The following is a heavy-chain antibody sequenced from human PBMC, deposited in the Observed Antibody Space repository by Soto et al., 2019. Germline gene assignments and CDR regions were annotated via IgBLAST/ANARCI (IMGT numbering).Heavy chain of an antibody. CDR3: ARDSFNGFRSGVWFDP. CDR2: IIPIFGTA. V-gene: IGHV1-69*13. CDR1: GGTFSSYA. Sequence: SVKVSCKASGGTFSSYAISWVRQAPGQGLEWMGGIIPIFGTANYAQKFQGRVTITADESTSTAYMELSSLRSEDTAVYYCARDSFNGFRSGVWFDPWGQGTLVTVSS. D-gene: IGHD6-19*01. J-gene: IGHJ5*02.